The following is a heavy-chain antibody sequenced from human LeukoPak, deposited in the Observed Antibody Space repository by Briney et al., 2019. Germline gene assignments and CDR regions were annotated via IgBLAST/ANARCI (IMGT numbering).Heavy chain of an antibody. Sequence: GGSLRLSCAASGFTFSSYGMHWVRQAPGKGLEWVSFIYSDNTHYSDSVKGRFTISRDNAKNTLHLQMNSLRAEDTAVYYCARGARGSGTASDYWGQGTLVTVSS. CDR3: ARGARGSGTASDY. D-gene: IGHD3-10*01. V-gene: IGHV3-74*01. J-gene: IGHJ4*02. CDR1: GFTFSSYG. CDR2: IYSDNT.